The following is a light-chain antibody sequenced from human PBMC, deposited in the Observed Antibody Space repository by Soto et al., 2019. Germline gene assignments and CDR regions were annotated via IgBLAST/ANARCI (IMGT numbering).Light chain of an antibody. CDR1: SGSIASNY. CDR3: QSYDRTDDVI. Sequence: NFMLTQPHSVSESLGKTVTISCTRSSGSIASNYVQWFQQRPGSAPTIVMYEDNQRPSGVPDRFSGSIDSSSNSASLTISGLKTEDEAAYFWQSYDRTDDVIFGGGIKLSVL. V-gene: IGLV6-57*03. CDR2: EDN. J-gene: IGLJ2*01.